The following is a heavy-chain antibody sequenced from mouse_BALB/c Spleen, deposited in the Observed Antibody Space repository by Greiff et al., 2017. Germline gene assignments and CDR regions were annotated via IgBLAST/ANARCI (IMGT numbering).Heavy chain of an antibody. CDR1: GDSITSGY. J-gene: IGHJ1*01. CDR3: ARSSPSYWYFDV. D-gene: IGHD1-1*01. Sequence: EVQRVESGPSLVKPSQTLSLTCSVTGDSITSGYWNWIRKFPGNKLEYMGYISYSGSTYYNPSLKSRISITRDTSKNQYYLQLNSVTTEDTATYYCARSSPSYWYFDVWGAGTTVTVSS. CDR2: ISYSGST. V-gene: IGHV3-8*02.